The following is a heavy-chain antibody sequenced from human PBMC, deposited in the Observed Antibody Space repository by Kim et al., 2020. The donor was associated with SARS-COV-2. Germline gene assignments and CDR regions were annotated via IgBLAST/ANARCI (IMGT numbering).Heavy chain of an antibody. J-gene: IGHJ4*02. D-gene: IGHD3-9*01. V-gene: IGHV4-59*01. CDR3: ARASDVLRYFDGFDY. Sequence: PSLKSRVTISVDTSKNQFSLKLSSVTAADTAVYYCARASDVLRYFDGFDYWGQGTLVTVSS.